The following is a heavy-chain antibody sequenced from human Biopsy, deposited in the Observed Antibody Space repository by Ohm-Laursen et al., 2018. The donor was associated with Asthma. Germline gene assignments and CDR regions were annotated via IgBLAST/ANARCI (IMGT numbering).Heavy chain of an antibody. CDR2: IYSGGTS. CDR1: GFAVSRDH. V-gene: IGHV3-53*01. D-gene: IGHD3-22*01. J-gene: IGHJ4*02. CDR3: ARGDSSNWSHYYFDY. Sequence: SLRLSCAASGFAVSRDHMFRVRQAPGKGLEWVSVIYSGGTSHTADSVRGRFTIYRDYSKNTLYLQMHSLRAEDTAVYYCARGDSSNWSHYYFDYWGQGTLVTVSS.